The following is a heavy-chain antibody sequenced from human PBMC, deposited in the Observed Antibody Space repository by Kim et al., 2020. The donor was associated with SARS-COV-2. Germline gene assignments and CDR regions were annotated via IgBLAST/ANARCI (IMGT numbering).Heavy chain of an antibody. Sequence: GGSLRLSCAASGFTFTNAWMSWVRQAPGKGLEWVGRIKSKTDGGTTDYAAPVKGRFTISRDDSKNTLFLQMNGLKTEDTAMYFCATAPYHYDSGLAKIRRSTYFQHWGQGTLVTVSS. CDR3: ATAPYHYDSGLAKIRRSTYFQH. J-gene: IGHJ1*01. CDR2: IKSKTDGGTT. V-gene: IGHV3-15*01. CDR1: GFTFTNAW. D-gene: IGHD3-10*01.